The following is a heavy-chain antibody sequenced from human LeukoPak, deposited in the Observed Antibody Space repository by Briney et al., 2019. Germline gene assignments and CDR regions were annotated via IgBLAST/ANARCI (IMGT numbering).Heavy chain of an antibody. V-gene: IGHV3-74*01. D-gene: IGHD3-16*01. CDR1: GFTFSSYW. J-gene: IGHJ4*02. CDR3: TRGGVDY. CDR2: INSDGSTT. Sequence: PGGSLRLSCAASGFTFSSYWMHWVRQAPGKGLVWVSRINSDGSTTTYADSVKGRFTISRDNAKNTPYLQMNSPRAEDTAVYYCTRGGVDYWGQGTLVTVSS.